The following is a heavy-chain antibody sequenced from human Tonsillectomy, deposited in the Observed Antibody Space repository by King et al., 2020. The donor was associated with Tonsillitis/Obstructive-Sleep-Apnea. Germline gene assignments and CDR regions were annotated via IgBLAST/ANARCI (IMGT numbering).Heavy chain of an antibody. D-gene: IGHD6-13*01. J-gene: IGHJ5*02. CDR1: GGSFSGYY. V-gene: IGHV4-34*01. CDR2: INHSGST. CDR3: ARGGGYSSSWFPGGWFDP. Sequence: VQLQQWGAGLLKPSETLSLTCAVYGGSFSGYYWSWIRQPPGKGLEWIGEINHSGSTNYNPSLKSRVTISVDTSQNQFSLKLSSVTAADTAVYYCARGGGYSSSWFPGGWFDPCGQGTLVTVSS.